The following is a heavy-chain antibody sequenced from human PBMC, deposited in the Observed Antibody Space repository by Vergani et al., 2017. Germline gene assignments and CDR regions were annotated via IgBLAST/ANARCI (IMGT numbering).Heavy chain of an antibody. V-gene: IGHV4-39*07. Sequence: QLQLQESGPGLVKPSETLSLTCTVSGGSISSSSYYWGWIRQPPGKGLEWIGSIYYSGSTDYNPSLKSRVTISVDTSKNRFSLKLSSVTAADTAVYYCAREGGYCSGGSCYGDYWGQGTLVTVSS. CDR3: AREGGYCSGGSCYGDY. D-gene: IGHD2-15*01. J-gene: IGHJ4*02. CDR1: GGSISSSSYY. CDR2: IYYSGST.